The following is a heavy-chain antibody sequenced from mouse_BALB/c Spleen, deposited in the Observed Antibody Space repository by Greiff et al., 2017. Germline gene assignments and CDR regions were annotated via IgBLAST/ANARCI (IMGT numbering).Heavy chain of an antibody. Sequence: EVKLVESGPGLVKPSQSLSLTCTVTGYSITSDYAWNWIRQFPENKVELMGFIRYSGSTSYNPSLKSRISITRETTKNQVFLQLNSVTTEDTATYYCGRYGSSDYFDYWGQGTTLTVSS. CDR1: GYSITSDYA. J-gene: IGHJ2*01. D-gene: IGHD1-1*01. CDR2: IRYSGST. V-gene: IGHV3-2*02. CDR3: GRYGSSDYFDY.